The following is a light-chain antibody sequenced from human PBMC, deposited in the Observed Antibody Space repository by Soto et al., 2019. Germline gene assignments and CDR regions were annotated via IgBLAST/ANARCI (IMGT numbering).Light chain of an antibody. V-gene: IGLV2-14*01. J-gene: IGLJ1*01. CDR3: SSYTTSSPYV. Sequence: QSALTQPPSASGSPGQSVTISCTGTSSDVGGYNYVSWYQQHPGKAPKLMIYEVSHRPSGISGRFSGSKSGNTASLTISGLQVDDEADYFCSSYTTSSPYVFGAGTKVTVL. CDR1: SSDVGGYNY. CDR2: EVS.